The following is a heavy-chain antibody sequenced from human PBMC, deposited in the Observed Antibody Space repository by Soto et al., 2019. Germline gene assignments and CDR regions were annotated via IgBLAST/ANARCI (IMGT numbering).Heavy chain of an antibody. D-gene: IGHD5-12*01. V-gene: IGHV4-59*01. Sequence: QVQLQESGPGLVKPSETLSLTCTVSGDSMTGYYWTWIRQPPGKGLEYIGHIYYSGYTVYNPSLRSRVSMSVDTSENHFSLRVTSLTAADTAVYYCARGKRGNGYDRDDYWGQGILVNVSS. CDR1: GDSMTGYY. CDR2: IYYSGYT. J-gene: IGHJ4*02. CDR3: ARGKRGNGYDRDDY.